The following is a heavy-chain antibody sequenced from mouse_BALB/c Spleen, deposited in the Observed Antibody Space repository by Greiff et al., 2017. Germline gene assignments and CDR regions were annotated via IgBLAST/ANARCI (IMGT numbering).Heavy chain of an antibody. D-gene: IGHD1-2*01. V-gene: IGHV10S3*01. CDR1: GFTFNTNA. CDR2: IRSKSNNYAT. CDR3: VRESHYFGYIYYFDY. J-gene: IGHJ2*01. Sequence: EVQLVETGGGLVKPKGSLKLSCAASGFTFNTNAMNWVRQAPGKGFEWVARIRSKSNNYATYYAYSVKDRFTISRADSQSMLYLQMNNLKTEDTAMYYCVRESHYFGYIYYFDYWGQGTTLTVSS.